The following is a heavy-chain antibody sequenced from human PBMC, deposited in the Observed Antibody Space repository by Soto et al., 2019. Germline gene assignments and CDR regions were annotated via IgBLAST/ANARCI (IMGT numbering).Heavy chain of an antibody. CDR2: TRNKANSYTT. V-gene: IGHV3-72*01. J-gene: IGHJ6*02. Sequence: PGGSLRLSCAASGFTFSTYWMSWVRQAPGKGLEWLGRTRNKANSYTTEYAASVKGRFIISRDDSRNSLYLQMNSLKTEDTAVYYCARISTFEGMDVWGQGTTVTVSS. D-gene: IGHD3-3*01. CDR3: ARISTFEGMDV. CDR1: GFTFSTYW.